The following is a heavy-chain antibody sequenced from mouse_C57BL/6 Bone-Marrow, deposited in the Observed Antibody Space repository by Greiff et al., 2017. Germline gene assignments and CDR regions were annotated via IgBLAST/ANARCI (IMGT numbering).Heavy chain of an antibody. CDR2: IYPGDGDT. Sequence: QVQLQQSGPELVKPGASVKISCKASGYAFSSSWMNWVKQRPGTGLEWIGRIYPGDGDTNYNGKFKGKATLTADKSSSTAYMQLSSLTSEDSAVYFCAIYDYESFAYWGQGTLVTVSA. J-gene: IGHJ3*01. CDR1: GYAFSSSW. V-gene: IGHV1-82*01. CDR3: AIYDYESFAY. D-gene: IGHD2-4*01.